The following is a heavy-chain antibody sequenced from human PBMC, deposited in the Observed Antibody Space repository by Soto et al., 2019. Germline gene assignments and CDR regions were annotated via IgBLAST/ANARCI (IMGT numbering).Heavy chain of an antibody. Sequence: SVKVSCKASGYTFTIYYMHGVGQSPGQGLEWMGIINPSGGSTSYAQKFQGRVTMTRSTSISTAYMELSDLRSEDTAVYYCARSRGGTGVHFDYWGQGTQVTVSS. CDR3: ARSRGGTGVHFDY. CDR1: GYTFTIYY. J-gene: IGHJ4*02. V-gene: IGHV1-46*01. D-gene: IGHD7-27*01. CDR2: INPSGGST.